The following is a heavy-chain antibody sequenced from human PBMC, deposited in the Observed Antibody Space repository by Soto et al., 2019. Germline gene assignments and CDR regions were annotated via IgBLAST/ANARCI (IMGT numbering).Heavy chain of an antibody. CDR3: ARVVDLGRFDP. CDR1: GVKFSGSQ. J-gene: IGHJ5*02. Sequence: GAQRISCAGSGVKFSGSQMCSDRQAPGKGLEWISYTSSRGSTIYYEDSVKGRFTIPRDNAKNSLYLQMNSLRAEDTAVYYWARVVDLGRFDPWGQGTLVPVSS. CDR2: TSSRGSTI. V-gene: IGHV3-11*01. D-gene: IGHD5-12*01.